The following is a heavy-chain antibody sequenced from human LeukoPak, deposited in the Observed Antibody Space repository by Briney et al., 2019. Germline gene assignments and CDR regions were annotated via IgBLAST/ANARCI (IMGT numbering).Heavy chain of an antibody. J-gene: IGHJ4*02. CDR3: ARAYERLPLDY. D-gene: IGHD6-25*01. CDR1: GFTFSDYY. V-gene: IGHV3-11*04. CDR2: ISSSGSTI. Sequence: GGSLRLSCAASGFTFSDYYMSWIRQAPGKGLEWVSYISSSGSTICYADSVKGRFTISRDNAKNSLYLQMNSLRAEDTAVYYCARAYERLPLDYWGQGTLVTVSS.